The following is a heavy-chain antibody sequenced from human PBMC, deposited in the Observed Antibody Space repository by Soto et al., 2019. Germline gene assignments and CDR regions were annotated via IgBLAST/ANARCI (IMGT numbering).Heavy chain of an antibody. CDR1: GASVNSGGYY. CDR2: VYFTVST. D-gene: IGHD1-26*01. V-gene: IGHV4-31*03. Sequence: SETLALTCTVSGASVNSGGYYWSWIRQLPGKGLEWIGYVYFTVSTYYNPSLESRVTISLDTSQNQFSLKLSSVTAADTAVYYSATGNAWEVLLAYWGQGTLVTVSS. J-gene: IGHJ4*02. CDR3: ATGNAWEVLLAY.